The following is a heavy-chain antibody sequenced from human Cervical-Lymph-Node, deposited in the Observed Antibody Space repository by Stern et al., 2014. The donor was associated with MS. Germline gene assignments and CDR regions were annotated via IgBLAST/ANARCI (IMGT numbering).Heavy chain of an antibody. CDR2: IRQDGYDK. V-gene: IGHV3-7*01. Sequence: EVQLVQSGGGLVQPGGSLRLSCVASGFSFGTSWMSWVRKPPGRGLAWVANIRQDGYDKFYVDSVKGRFTISRDNARNSLYLQMNSLTVADTAVYYCARDRRAFLDYWGQGTHVAVSS. D-gene: IGHD2/OR15-2a*01. J-gene: IGHJ4*02. CDR3: ARDRRAFLDY. CDR1: GFSFGTSW.